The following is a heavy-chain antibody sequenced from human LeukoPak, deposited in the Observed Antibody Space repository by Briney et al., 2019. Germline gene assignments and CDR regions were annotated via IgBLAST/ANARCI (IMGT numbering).Heavy chain of an antibody. CDR1: GGSISSYY. Sequence: TSETLSLTCTVSGGSISSYYWSWIRQPPGKGLEWIAYIYYTGTTNYNPSLKSRVTISVDTSKNQFSLKLSSVTAADTAFYYCEREGDVLGATIDSWGQGTLVTVSS. CDR2: IYYTGTT. V-gene: IGHV4-59*12. D-gene: IGHD1-26*01. J-gene: IGHJ4*02. CDR3: EREGDVLGATIDS.